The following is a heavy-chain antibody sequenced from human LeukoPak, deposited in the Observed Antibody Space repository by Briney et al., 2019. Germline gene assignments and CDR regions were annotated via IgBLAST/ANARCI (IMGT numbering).Heavy chain of an antibody. V-gene: IGHV1-46*01. J-gene: IGHJ4*02. CDR1: GYTFTSYY. CDR2: INPSGGST. Sequence: GASVTVSFKASGYTFTSYYMHWVRQAPGQGLEWMGIINPSGGSTSYAQKFQGRVTMTRDTSTSTVYMELSSLRSEDTAVYYCARGPVGYSSSWCLDYWGQGTLVTVSS. CDR3: ARGPVGYSSSWCLDY. D-gene: IGHD6-13*01.